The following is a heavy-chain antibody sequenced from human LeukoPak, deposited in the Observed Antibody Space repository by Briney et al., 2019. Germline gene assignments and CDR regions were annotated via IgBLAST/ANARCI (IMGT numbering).Heavy chain of an antibody. Sequence: SETLSLTCTVSGGSISSSSYYWGWIRQPPGKGLEWIGSIYYSGSTYYNPSLKSRVTISVDTSKNQFSLKLSSVTAADTAVYYCAREYYGSSGYYNDYWGQGALVTVSS. CDR3: AREYYGSSGYYNDY. D-gene: IGHD3-22*01. CDR1: GGSISSSSYY. J-gene: IGHJ4*02. V-gene: IGHV4-39*07. CDR2: IYYSGST.